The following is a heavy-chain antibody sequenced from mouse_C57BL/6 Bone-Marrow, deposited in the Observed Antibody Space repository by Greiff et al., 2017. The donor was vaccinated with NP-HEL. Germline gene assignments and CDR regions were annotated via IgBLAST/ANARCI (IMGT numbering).Heavy chain of an antibody. D-gene: IGHD2-4*01. CDR1: GYTFTDYY. CDR2: IHPNHGGN. V-gene: IGHV1-26*01. CDR3: ARATYDDYDGAMDC. Sequence: EVQLQQSGPELVTPGASVKISCKASGYTFTDYYMNWVKQRHGTSLEWLGDIHPNHGGNSYNQKFKGKATLTVDKSSSTAYREQRSLTSEDSAVYYCARATYDDYDGAMDCWGQGTSGTVSA. J-gene: IGHJ4*01.